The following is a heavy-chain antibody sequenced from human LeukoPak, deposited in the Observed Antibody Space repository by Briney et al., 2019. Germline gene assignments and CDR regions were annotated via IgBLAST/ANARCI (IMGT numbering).Heavy chain of an antibody. Sequence: GESLKISCKGSGYIFTNYRIAWVRQMPGKGLEWMGIIDPGDSDTRYSPSFQGQVTISADKSISTAYLQWSSLKASDTAMYYCVRRGSSSPFDYWGQRALVTVSS. CDR2: IDPGDSDT. CDR3: VRRGSSSPFDY. J-gene: IGHJ4*02. D-gene: IGHD2-2*01. V-gene: IGHV5-51*01. CDR1: GYIFTNYR.